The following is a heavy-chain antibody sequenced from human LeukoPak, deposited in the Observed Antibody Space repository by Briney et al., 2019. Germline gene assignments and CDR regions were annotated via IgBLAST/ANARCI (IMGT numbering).Heavy chain of an antibody. D-gene: IGHD1-26*01. Sequence: PSETLSVSCTVSGGSISSSSDYWGWIRQPPGKGLEYIGSIYYSGSTYYNPSHKSRVTIDVDTSKNQFSLKLRSVTAADTAAYYCARHGPGGSASNALDVWGEGTMVTVSS. CDR3: ARHGPGGSASNALDV. CDR2: IYYSGST. J-gene: IGHJ3*01. V-gene: IGHV4-39*01. CDR1: GGSISSSSDY.